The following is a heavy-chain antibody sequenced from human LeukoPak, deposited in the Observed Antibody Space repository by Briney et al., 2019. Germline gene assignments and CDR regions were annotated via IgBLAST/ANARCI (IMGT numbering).Heavy chain of an antibody. D-gene: IGHD6-13*01. J-gene: IGHJ6*02. Sequence: GGSLRLSCAASGFTFSSYDMHWVRQATGKGLEWVSAIGTAGDTYYPGSVKGRFTISRENAKNSLYLQMNSPRAGDTAVYYCARERSSRGYYGMDVWGQGTTVTVSS. CDR2: IGTAGDT. CDR3: ARERSSRGYYGMDV. V-gene: IGHV3-13*01. CDR1: GFTFSSYD.